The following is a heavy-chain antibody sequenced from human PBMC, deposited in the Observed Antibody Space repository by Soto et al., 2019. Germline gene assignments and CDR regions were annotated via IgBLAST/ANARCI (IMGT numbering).Heavy chain of an antibody. CDR2: ISGSGGST. CDR1: GLTYSSYP. CDR3: AKETRIACAGSADY. V-gene: IGHV3-23*01. D-gene: IGHD6-13*01. J-gene: IGHJ4*02. Sequence: GSLRISCAASGLTYSSYPLSRVHQDKGKGLEWVSAISGSGGSTYYADSVKGRFKISRDNSKNTLYLQMNSLRAEDQAVYYRAKETRIACAGSADYWRQGTLDTVSS.